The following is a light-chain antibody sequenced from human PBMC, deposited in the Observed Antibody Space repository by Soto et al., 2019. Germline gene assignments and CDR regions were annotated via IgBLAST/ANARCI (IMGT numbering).Light chain of an antibody. J-gene: IGKJ1*01. CDR2: GAS. CDR3: QQYGSLPRT. CDR1: QSVSSNS. V-gene: IGKV3-20*01. Sequence: EIVLTQSPGTLSLSPGERATLSCRASQSVSSNSLAWYQQKPGQAPRLLIYGASSRATGIPDRFSGSGSGIDFTLTISRVEPEDFAVYYCQQYGSLPRTFGQGTKVEIK.